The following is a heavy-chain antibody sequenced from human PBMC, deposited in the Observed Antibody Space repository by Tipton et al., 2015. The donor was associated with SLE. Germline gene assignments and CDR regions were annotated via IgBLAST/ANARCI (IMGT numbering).Heavy chain of an antibody. CDR2: IDHSGST. CDR3: ARQTSSGSTHR. CDR1: GFTFNAYS. J-gene: IGHJ5*02. V-gene: IGHV4-34*01. Sequence: LRLSCAASGFTFNAYSLNWIRQPPGKGLEWIGEIDHSGSTNYNPSLKSRVTISVDMSKNHFSLRLNSVTAADTALYYCARQTSSGSTHRWGQGILVTVFS. D-gene: IGHD6-19*01.